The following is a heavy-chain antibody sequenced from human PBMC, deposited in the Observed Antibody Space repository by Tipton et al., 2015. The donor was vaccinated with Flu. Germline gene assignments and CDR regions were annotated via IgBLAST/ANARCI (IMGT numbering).Heavy chain of an antibody. CDR1: GFTFGDYA. CDR3: AKDKPYTGDY. Sequence: GSLRLSCAASGFTFGDYAMSWVRQAPERGLEWVSTISGSGGSTSYADSVKGRFTISRDNSNDTLYLQMNGLRPEDTAVYFCAKDKPYTGDYWGQGTLVTVSS. CDR2: ISGSGGST. J-gene: IGHJ4*02. D-gene: IGHD3-16*01. V-gene: IGHV3-23*01.